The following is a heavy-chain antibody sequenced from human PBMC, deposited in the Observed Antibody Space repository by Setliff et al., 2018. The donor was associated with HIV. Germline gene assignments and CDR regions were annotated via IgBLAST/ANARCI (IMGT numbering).Heavy chain of an antibody. D-gene: IGHD6-19*01. CDR2: INGGNGNT. V-gene: IGHV1-3*01. CDR1: GYNFMYFS. CDR3: GRGESTAVAPVPHYYYMDF. J-gene: IGHJ6*03. Sequence: ASVKVSCKASGYNFMYFSIHWVRQAPGQGLEWMGWINGGNGNTKYSQDFQGRVTFTRDTSATTAYLELSSLTSQDTAVYYCGRGESTAVAPVPHYYYMDFWGTGTTVTVSS.